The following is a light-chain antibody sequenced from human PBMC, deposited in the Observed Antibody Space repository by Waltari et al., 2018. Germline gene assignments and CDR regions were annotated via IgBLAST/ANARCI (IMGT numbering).Light chain of an antibody. Sequence: CRASQGISSHLAWFQQRPGKAPKLLIYAASTLQSAVPSRFSGSGSGTDFTLTISSLQPEDVATYYCQHLNSYPLTFSGGTKVEI. CDR2: AAS. J-gene: IGKJ4*01. CDR3: QHLNSYPLT. V-gene: IGKV1-9*01. CDR1: QGISSH.